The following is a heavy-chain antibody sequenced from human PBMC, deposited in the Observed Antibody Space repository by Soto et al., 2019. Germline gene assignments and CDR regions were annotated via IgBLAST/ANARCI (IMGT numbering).Heavy chain of an antibody. D-gene: IGHD6-13*01. V-gene: IGHV4-31*03. Sequence: TLSLTCTVSGGSISSGGYYWSWIRQHPGTGLEWIWYIYYSGSTYYNPSLKSRVTISVDTSKNQFSVKLSSGTAANPAVYYCAIDTPSSSWPSVWGQGTLVTVS. J-gene: IGHJ4*02. CDR1: GGSISSGGYY. CDR3: AIDTPSSSWPSV. CDR2: IYYSGST.